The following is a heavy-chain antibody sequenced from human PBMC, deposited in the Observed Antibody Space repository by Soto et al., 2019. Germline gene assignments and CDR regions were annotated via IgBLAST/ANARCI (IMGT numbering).Heavy chain of an antibody. V-gene: IGHV3-21*01. CDR2: ISSSSSYI. CDR1: GFTFSSYS. CDR3: ARAGDVLVPAALNWFDP. J-gene: IGHJ5*02. Sequence: GGSLRLSCAASGFTFSSYSMNWVRQAPGKGLEWVSSISSSSSYIYYADSVKGRCTTSRDNAKNSRYRQMNSLRAEDTAVYYCARAGDVLVPAALNWFDPWGQGTLVTVSS. D-gene: IGHD2-2*01.